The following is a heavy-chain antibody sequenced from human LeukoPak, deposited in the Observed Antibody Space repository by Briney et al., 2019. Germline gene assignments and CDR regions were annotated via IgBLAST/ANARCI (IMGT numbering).Heavy chain of an antibody. J-gene: IGHJ3*02. CDR1: GFTFSDHS. D-gene: IGHD3-3*01. CDR3: ARHGEPSASGWIFGVVTAPGAFDI. Sequence: PGGSLRLSCVASGFTFSDHSLNWVRQAPGKGLEWVSYISSSSSTIYYADSVKGRFTISRDNAKNSLYLQMNSLRAEDTAVYYCARHGEPSASGWIFGVVTAPGAFDIWGQGTMVTVSS. CDR2: ISSSSSTI. V-gene: IGHV3-48*04.